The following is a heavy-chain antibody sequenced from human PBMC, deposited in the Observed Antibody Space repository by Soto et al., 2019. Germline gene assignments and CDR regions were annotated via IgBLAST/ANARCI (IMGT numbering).Heavy chain of an antibody. V-gene: IGHV1-69*12. CDR2: IVPIVDTS. D-gene: IGHD5-12*01. J-gene: IGHJ4*02. CDR3: VRVVAIPGYPDN. CDR1: GVTFSSYA. Sequence: QVQLVQSGAEVRQPASSVKVSCKTSGVTFSSYAISWVRQAPGQGLEWMGGIVPIVDTSTYAQKFQGRVTITADESTSTVYMELSSLRSDDTAVYYCVRVVAIPGYPDNWGQGTLVTVCS.